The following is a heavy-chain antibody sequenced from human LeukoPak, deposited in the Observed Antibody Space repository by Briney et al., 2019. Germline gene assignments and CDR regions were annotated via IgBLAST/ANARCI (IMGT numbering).Heavy chain of an antibody. J-gene: IGHJ4*02. CDR3: ALECPFGDY. CDR2: INPNSGVT. D-gene: IGHD3-16*01. Sequence: GASVKVSCKASGYTFTGYYMHWVRQAPGQGLEWMGWINPNSGVTNYAQKFQGRVTMTWDTSITTAYMELSRLTSDDTAVYYCALECPFGDYWGQGTLVTVSS. CDR1: GYTFTGYY. V-gene: IGHV1-2*02.